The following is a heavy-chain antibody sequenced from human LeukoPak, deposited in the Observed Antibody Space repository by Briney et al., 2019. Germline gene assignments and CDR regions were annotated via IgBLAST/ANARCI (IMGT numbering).Heavy chain of an antibody. J-gene: IGHJ6*02. Sequence: SETLSLTCAVYGGSFSGYYWSWLPQPPGKGLEWIGEINHSGSTNYNPSLKSRVSISVDTSKNQFSLNLNSVTAADTAVYYCARGAPQTPTPPDYYYYGMDVWGQGTTVTVSS. CDR3: ARGAPQTPTPPDYYYYGMDV. V-gene: IGHV4-34*01. CDR2: INHSGST. CDR1: GGSFSGYY.